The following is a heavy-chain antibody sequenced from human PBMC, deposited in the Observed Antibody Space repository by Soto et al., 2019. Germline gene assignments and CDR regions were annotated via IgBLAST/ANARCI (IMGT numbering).Heavy chain of an antibody. CDR1: GFTFSSYG. CDR2: ISYDGSNK. D-gene: IGHD2-2*01. J-gene: IGHJ6*01. V-gene: IGHV3-30*18. CDR3: AKDLGRVVPAAPQLYYYGMDV. Sequence: QVQLVESGGGVVQPGRSLRLSCAASGFTFSSYGMHWVRQAPGKGLEWVAVISYDGSNKYYADSVKGRFTISRDNSKNTLYLQMNSLRAEDTAVYYCAKDLGRVVPAAPQLYYYGMDVW.